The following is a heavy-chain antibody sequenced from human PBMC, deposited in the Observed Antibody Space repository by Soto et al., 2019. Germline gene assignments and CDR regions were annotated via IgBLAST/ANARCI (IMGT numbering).Heavy chain of an antibody. CDR2: IYYSGST. CDR1: GGSISSGGYY. J-gene: IGHJ3*02. CDR3: ARDPGRFYCSGGSCYSDAFDI. V-gene: IGHV4-31*03. D-gene: IGHD2-15*01. Sequence: PSETLSLTCTVSGGSISSGGYYWSWIRQHPGKGLEWIGYIYYSGSTYYNPSLKSRVTISVDTSKNQFSLKLSSVTAADTAVYYCARDPGRFYCSGGSCYSDAFDIWGQXTMVTVSS.